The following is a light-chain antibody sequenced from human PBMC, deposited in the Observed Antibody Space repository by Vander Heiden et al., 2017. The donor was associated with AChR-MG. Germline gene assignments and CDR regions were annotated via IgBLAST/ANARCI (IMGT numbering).Light chain of an antibody. CDR1: QSLTPTW. J-gene: IGKJ4*02. Sequence: DVQLTQSPSTLSASVGDRVTITCRASQSLTPTWLAWYQQKPGEAPKLLIYKASTLETGVPFRFSGSASGTEATLTISSLQSDDSATYYCQYYDGWVFGRGTKVEIK. CDR3: QYYDGWV. CDR2: KAS. V-gene: IGKV1-5*03.